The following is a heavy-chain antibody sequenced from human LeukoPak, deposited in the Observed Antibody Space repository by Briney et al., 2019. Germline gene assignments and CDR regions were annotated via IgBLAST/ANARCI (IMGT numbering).Heavy chain of an antibody. J-gene: IGHJ4*02. V-gene: IGHV3-23*01. CDR3: AKKDGYTSSWSFDS. Sequence: PGGSLRLSCAASGFTFSSYAMSWVRQAPGKGLEWVSAISGSGGSTYYADSVKGRFTISRDYSKNTLYLQMNSLRAEDTAVYYCAKKDGYTSSWSFDSWGQGTLVTVSS. D-gene: IGHD6-13*01. CDR2: ISGSGGST. CDR1: GFTFSSYA.